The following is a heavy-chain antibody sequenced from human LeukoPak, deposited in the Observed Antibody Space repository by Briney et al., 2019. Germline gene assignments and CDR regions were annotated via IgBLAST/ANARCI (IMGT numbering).Heavy chain of an antibody. Sequence: GGSLRLSCAASGFTFSSYEMNWVRQAPGKGLEWVSYTTSSGSTIYYADSVKGRFTISRDNAKKSLYLQMNSLRAEDTAVYYCARVPTVGSGGYQFDYWGQGTLVTVSS. CDR1: GFTFSSYE. CDR2: TTSSGSTI. J-gene: IGHJ4*02. D-gene: IGHD2-15*01. CDR3: ARVPTVGSGGYQFDY. V-gene: IGHV3-48*03.